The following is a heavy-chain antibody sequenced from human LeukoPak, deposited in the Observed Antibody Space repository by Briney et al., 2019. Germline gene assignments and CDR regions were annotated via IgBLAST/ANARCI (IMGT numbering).Heavy chain of an antibody. CDR1: GFTFSDYY. CDR3: ARGIDEWLYLNY. J-gene: IGHJ4*02. D-gene: IGHD3-3*01. CDR2: ISGSSSYT. V-gene: IGHV3-11*03. Sequence: PGGSLRLSCAASGFTFSDYYMSWIRQAPGKGLEWVSYISGSSSYTNYADSVKGRFTISRDNAKNSLYLQMYSLRAEDTAVYYCARGIDEWLYLNYWGQGALVTVSS.